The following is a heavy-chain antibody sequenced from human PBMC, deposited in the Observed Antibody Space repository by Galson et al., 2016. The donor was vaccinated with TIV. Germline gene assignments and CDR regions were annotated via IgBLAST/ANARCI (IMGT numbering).Heavy chain of an antibody. Sequence: SLRLSCAASGFTFNNFAMSWVRQAPGKGLEWVSSLSGSGSKTYYTDSVKGRFTISRDNSENTVYLLMNGLRAEDTAVYYCAKDGGGWYTTGWYYFDYWGQGTLVTVSS. CDR3: AKDGGGWYTTGWYYFDY. CDR2: LSGSGSKT. V-gene: IGHV3-23*01. CDR1: GFTFNNFA. D-gene: IGHD6-19*01. J-gene: IGHJ4*02.